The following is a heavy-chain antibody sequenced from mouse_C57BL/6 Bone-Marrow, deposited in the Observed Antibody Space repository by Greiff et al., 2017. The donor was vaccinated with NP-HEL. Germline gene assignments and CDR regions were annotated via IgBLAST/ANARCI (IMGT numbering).Heavy chain of an antibody. CDR2: IDPETGGT. Sequence: VQLQQSGAELVRPGASVTLSCKASGYTFTDYEMHWVKQTPVHGLEWIGAIDPETGGTAYNPKFKGKATLTSDKSSSTAYMALRGLTSEDSAVYYCTRDYFYYYGSSYGYFDVWGTGTTVTVSS. CDR3: TRDYFYYYGSSYGYFDV. V-gene: IGHV1-15*01. D-gene: IGHD1-1*01. CDR1: GYTFTDYE. J-gene: IGHJ1*03.